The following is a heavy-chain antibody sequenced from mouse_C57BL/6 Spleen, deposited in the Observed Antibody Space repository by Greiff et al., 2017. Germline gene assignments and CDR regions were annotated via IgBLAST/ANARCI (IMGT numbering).Heavy chain of an antibody. J-gene: IGHJ3*01. CDR1: GFNIKDDY. Sequence: EVQLPPSGAELVRPGASVKLSCTASGFNIKDDYMHWVKQRPEQGLEWIGWIDPENGDTEYALKFQGKATITADTSSNTAYLQRSSLTSEDTAVYYCTTGTIIRAYWGQGTLVTVSA. V-gene: IGHV14-4*01. CDR2: IDPENGDT. CDR3: TTGTIIRAY. D-gene: IGHD3-1*01.